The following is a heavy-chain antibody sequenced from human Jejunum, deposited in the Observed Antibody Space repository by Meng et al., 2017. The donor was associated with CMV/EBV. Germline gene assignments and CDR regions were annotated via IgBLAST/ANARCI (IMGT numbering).Heavy chain of an antibody. V-gene: IGHV4-39*07. D-gene: IGHD3-16*01. CDR1: TRRSSC. CDR3: AREAVDYFTPGAFGGVDY. CDR2: IFYRGST. J-gene: IGHJ4*02. Sequence: TRRSSCWGRVRQPPGKGLEWIGSIFYRGSTYYTPSLKRRVTISVDTSKNQFSLKLSSVTAADTAVYFCAREAVDYFTPGAFGGVDYWGQGTLVTVSS.